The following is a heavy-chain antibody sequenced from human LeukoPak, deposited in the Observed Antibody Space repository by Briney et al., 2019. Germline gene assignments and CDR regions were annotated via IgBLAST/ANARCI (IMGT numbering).Heavy chain of an antibody. CDR3: ARENSGSYREFDY. D-gene: IGHD1-26*01. CDR2: SYTSGST. CDR1: GGSISSYY. J-gene: IGHJ4*02. Sequence: SETLSLTCTVSGGSISSYYWSWIRQPPGKGLEWNGYSYTSGSTNYNASLKSRVSMSVDTSKNQFSLKLSSVTAADTAVFYCARENSGSYREFDYWGQGTLVTVSS. V-gene: IGHV4-4*09.